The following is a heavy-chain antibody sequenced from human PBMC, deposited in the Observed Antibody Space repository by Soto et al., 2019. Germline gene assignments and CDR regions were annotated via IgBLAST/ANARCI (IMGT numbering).Heavy chain of an antibody. CDR2: IGTAGDT. D-gene: IGHD2-15*01. CDR1: GFNFSSYD. Sequence: EVQLVESGGGLVQPGGSLRLSCAASGFNFSSYDMHWVRQATGKGLEWVSVIGTAGDTFYTGSVKGRFTISRENGKNSLYLQLNSLRVGDTAVYYCARAGQGASCSGGSCYLGASDIWGQGTMVTVSS. V-gene: IGHV3-13*01. J-gene: IGHJ3*02. CDR3: ARAGQGASCSGGSCYLGASDI.